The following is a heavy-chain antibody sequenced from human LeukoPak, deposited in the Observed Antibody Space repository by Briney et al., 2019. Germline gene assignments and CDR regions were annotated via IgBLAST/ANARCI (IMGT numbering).Heavy chain of an antibody. CDR2: IYYSGNT. CDR3: ARRNDFGI. Sequence: PSETLSLTCTVSGGSISGDHWNWIRQPPGKGLEWIGYIYYSGNTNYNPSLKSRVTISVDTSKNQCSLKLNSVTAADTAVYYCARRNDFGIWGQGTMVTVSS. J-gene: IGHJ3*02. CDR1: GGSISGDH. V-gene: IGHV4-59*08.